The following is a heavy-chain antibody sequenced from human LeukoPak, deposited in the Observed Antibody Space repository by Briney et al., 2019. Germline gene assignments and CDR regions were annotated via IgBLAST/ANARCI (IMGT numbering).Heavy chain of an antibody. CDR2: IYHSGST. V-gene: IGHV4-34*01. J-gene: IGHJ3*02. D-gene: IGHD3-10*01. CDR3: VSYYGSGSYAFDI. CDR1: GGSFSGYY. Sequence: AETLSLTCAVYGGSFSGYYWSWIRQPPGKGLEWIGEIYHSGSTNYNPSLKSRVTISVDKSKNQFSLKLSSVTAADTAVYYCVSYYGSGSYAFDIWGQGTMVTVSS.